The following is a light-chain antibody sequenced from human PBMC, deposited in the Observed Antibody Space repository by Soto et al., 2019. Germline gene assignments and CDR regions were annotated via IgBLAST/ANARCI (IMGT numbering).Light chain of an antibody. V-gene: IGKV3-20*01. Sequence: EIVLTQSPGTLSLSPGERATLSCRASQSVSSSYFAWHQQKPGQAPRLLIYGASSTATGIPDRFSGSGSGSDFALTISRLQPEDCAVYYCQQYGSSPGFTFGPGANVDIK. J-gene: IGKJ3*01. CDR2: GAS. CDR3: QQYGSSPGFT. CDR1: QSVSSSY.